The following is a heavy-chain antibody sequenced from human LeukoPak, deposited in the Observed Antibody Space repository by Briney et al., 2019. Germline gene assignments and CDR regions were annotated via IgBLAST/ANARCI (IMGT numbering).Heavy chain of an antibody. Sequence: SVKVSCKASGGTFSTYTISWVRQAPGQGLEWMGRIIPILGIANYAQKFQGRVTITADKSTSTAYMELSSLRSEDTAVYYCARVGSSSWPELDYWGQGTLVTVSS. CDR3: ARVGSSSWPELDY. D-gene: IGHD6-13*01. V-gene: IGHV1-69*02. CDR1: GGTFSTYT. CDR2: IIPILGIA. J-gene: IGHJ4*02.